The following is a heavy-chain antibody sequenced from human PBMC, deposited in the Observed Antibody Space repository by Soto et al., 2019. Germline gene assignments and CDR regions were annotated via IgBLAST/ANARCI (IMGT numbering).Heavy chain of an antibody. D-gene: IGHD3-10*01. CDR2: SYYSGNT. J-gene: IGHJ3*02. V-gene: IGHV4-39*01. CDR3: AKHTDFGSGSSWLGSDNMDTDAFDI. Sequence: SETLSLTCTVSGGSISSDIYYWGWIRQPPGKGLEWIGTSYYSGNTYYNPSLRSRVTISVDTSKNQFSLRLTSVTAADTAVYYCAKHTDFGSGSSWLGSDNMDTDAFDIWGQGTMVTVSS. CDR1: GGSISSDIYY.